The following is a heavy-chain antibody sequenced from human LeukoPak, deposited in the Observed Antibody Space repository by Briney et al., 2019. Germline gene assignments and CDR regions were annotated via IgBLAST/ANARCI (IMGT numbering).Heavy chain of an antibody. CDR2: INPNSGTT. CDR3: ARGIGYCSGGSWYGYSY. J-gene: IGHJ4*02. CDR1: GYTFTGYY. V-gene: IGHV1-2*04. D-gene: IGHD2-15*01. Sequence: ASVKVSCKASGYTFTGYYMHWVRQAPGQGLEWMGWINPNSGTTNYAQKFQGWVTMTGDTSISTAYMELSRLRSDDTAVYYCARGIGYCSGGSWYGYSYWGQGTL.